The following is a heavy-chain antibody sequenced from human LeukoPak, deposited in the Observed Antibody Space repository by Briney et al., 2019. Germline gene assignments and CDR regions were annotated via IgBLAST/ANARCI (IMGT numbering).Heavy chain of an antibody. Sequence: SQTLSLTCTVSGGSISSDGYYWSWIRQHPGKGLEWIGYIYYSGSTYYNPSLKSRVTISVDTSKNQFSLKLSSVTAADTAVYYCARGVYSSSPFGYWGQGTLVTVSS. J-gene: IGHJ4*02. CDR3: ARGVYSSSPFGY. V-gene: IGHV4-31*03. CDR1: GGSISSDGYY. D-gene: IGHD6-6*01. CDR2: IYYSGST.